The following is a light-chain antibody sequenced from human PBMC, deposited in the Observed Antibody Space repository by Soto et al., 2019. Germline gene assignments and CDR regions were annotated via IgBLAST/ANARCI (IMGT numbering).Light chain of an antibody. V-gene: IGKV3-15*01. CDR2: YAS. J-gene: IGKJ3*01. Sequence: EMVMTQSPATLSVSPGERDTISCRASESVHRNLAWYQQRPGQGPSLLIYYASTRATGVPDRFTGSGSGTEFTLTISSLQPEDFGVYHCQHYSNWPPTFGPGTKVEIK. CDR3: QHYSNWPPT. CDR1: ESVHRN.